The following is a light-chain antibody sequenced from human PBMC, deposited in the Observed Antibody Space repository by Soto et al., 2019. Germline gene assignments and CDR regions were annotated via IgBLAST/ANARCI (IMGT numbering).Light chain of an antibody. CDR2: DAS. V-gene: IGKV3-15*01. Sequence: EIVMTQSPATLSVSPGEKATLSCRASQSVSSNLAWYQEKPGQAPRLLMFDASTRATGIPTRFSGSGSGTEFTLTISSLQSEDFAVYYCQHYKSWPWTFGHGTKVEI. CDR3: QHYKSWPWT. J-gene: IGKJ1*01. CDR1: QSVSSN.